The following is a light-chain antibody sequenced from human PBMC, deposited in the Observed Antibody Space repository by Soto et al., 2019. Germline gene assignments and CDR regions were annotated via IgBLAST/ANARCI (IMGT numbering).Light chain of an antibody. CDR3: QVWDSSSDRVV. CDR2: DDA. Sequence: SYELTQPPSVSVVPGQTARITCGGNNIGSKSVHWYQQKPGQAPVLVVYDDADRPSGIPDQFSGSNSGNTATLTISRVEAGDEADYYCQVWDSSSDRVVFGGGTKLTVL. J-gene: IGLJ2*01. CDR1: NIGSKS. V-gene: IGLV3-21*02.